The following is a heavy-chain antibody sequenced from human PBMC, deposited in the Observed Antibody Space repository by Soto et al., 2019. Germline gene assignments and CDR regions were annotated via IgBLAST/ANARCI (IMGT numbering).Heavy chain of an antibody. CDR3: ARDWSSSGWYDPLFDY. D-gene: IGHD6-19*01. CDR2: ISAYNGNT. CDR1: GYTFTSYG. J-gene: IGHJ4*02. V-gene: IGHV1-18*01. Sequence: ASVKVSCKASGYTFTSYGISWVRQAPGQGLEWMGWISAYNGNTNYAQKLQGRVTMTTDTSTSTAYMELRSLRSDDTAVYYCARDWSSSGWYDPLFDYWGQGTLVTVSS.